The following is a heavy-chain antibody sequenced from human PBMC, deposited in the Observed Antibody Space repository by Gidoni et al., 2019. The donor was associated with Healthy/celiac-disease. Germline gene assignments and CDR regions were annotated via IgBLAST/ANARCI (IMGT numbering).Heavy chain of an antibody. V-gene: IGHV4-31*03. CDR2: IYYSGST. D-gene: IGHD6-6*01. J-gene: IGHJ3*02. CDR3: ARDKARPQVDAFDI. Sequence: QVQLQESGPGLVKPSQTLSLTCTVSGGSISSGGYYWRWIRQHPGKGLEWIGYIYYSGSTYYNPSLKSRVTISVDTSKNQFSLKLSSVTAADTAVYYCARDKARPQVDAFDIWGQGTMVTVSS. CDR1: GGSISSGGYY.